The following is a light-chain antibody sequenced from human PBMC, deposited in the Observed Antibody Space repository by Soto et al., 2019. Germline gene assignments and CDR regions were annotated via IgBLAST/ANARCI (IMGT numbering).Light chain of an antibody. Sequence: QSVLTQPPSASGTPGQRVTITCSGSSSNIGSNTVNWYQQLPGTAPKLLIYSNNQRPSGVPDQFSGSKSGTSASLAISGLQSEDEADYYCAAWDDTLNGPVFVGGTKLTVL. CDR1: SSNIGSNT. J-gene: IGLJ2*01. CDR3: AAWDDTLNGPV. V-gene: IGLV1-44*01. CDR2: SNN.